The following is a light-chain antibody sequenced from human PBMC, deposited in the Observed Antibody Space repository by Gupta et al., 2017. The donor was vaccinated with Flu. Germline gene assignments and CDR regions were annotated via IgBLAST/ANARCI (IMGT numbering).Light chain of an antibody. J-gene: IGKJ1*01. Sequence: EIVMTQSPATLSVSPGEKVTLSCRASQSVNNNLAWYQQKPGQAPRLLIYFASTRAPGVPARFSGSGSGTEFTLTISSLESEDFAVYYCQQYYNWPPWTFGQGTKEEVK. CDR1: QSVNNN. CDR3: QQYYNWPPWT. CDR2: FAS. V-gene: IGKV3-15*01.